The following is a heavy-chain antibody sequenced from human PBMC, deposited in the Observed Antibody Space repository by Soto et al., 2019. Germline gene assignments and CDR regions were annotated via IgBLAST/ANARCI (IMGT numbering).Heavy chain of an antibody. Sequence: GASVKVSCKASGGTFSSYAISWVRQAPGQGLEGMGGIIPIFGTANYAQKFQGRVTITADKSTSTAYMELSSLRSEDTAVYYCARDKGYSSSWYEPFDYWGQGTLVTVSS. D-gene: IGHD6-13*01. CDR1: GGTFSSYA. CDR2: IIPIFGTA. J-gene: IGHJ4*02. V-gene: IGHV1-69*06. CDR3: ARDKGYSSSWYEPFDY.